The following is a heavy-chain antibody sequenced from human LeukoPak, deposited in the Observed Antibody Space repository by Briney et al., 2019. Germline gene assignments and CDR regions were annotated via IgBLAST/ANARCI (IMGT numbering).Heavy chain of an antibody. D-gene: IGHD5-18*01. Sequence: SETLSLTCTVSGGSISSYYWSWIRQPPGKGLEWIGYIYYSGSTNYNPSLKSRVTISVDTSKNQFSLKLSSVTPADTAVYYCARAIRADTAMVDLGGFDPWGQGTLVTVSS. V-gene: IGHV4-59*01. J-gene: IGHJ5*02. CDR2: IYYSGST. CDR1: GGSISSYY. CDR3: ARAIRADTAMVDLGGFDP.